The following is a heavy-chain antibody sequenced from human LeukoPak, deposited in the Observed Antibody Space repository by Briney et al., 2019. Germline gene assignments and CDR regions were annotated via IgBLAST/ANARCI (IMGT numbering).Heavy chain of an antibody. CDR2: IHPSGGST. Sequence: ASVKVSCKASGYTFINFYMHWVRQAPGQGLEWMGRIHPSGGSTSYAQKLHGRVTMTSDTSINTLYMELNSLASEDTAVYYCARDPYGSRSFYAYWGQGTLVTVSS. CDR1: GYTFINFY. V-gene: IGHV1-46*04. D-gene: IGHD3-10*01. J-gene: IGHJ4*02. CDR3: ARDPYGSRSFYAY.